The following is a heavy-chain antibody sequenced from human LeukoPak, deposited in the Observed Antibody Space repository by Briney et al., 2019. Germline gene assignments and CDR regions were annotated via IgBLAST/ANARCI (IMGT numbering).Heavy chain of an antibody. CDR1: GFTFSSYA. Sequence: GGSLRLSCAASGFTFSSYAMSWVRQAPGKGLEWVSAIGGSGGSTYYADSVKGRFTISRDNSKNTLYLQMNSLRAEDTAVYYCAKGISYYYYYYMDVWGKGTTVTVSS. CDR2: IGGSGGST. CDR3: AKGISYYYYYYMDV. D-gene: IGHD6-13*01. V-gene: IGHV3-23*01. J-gene: IGHJ6*03.